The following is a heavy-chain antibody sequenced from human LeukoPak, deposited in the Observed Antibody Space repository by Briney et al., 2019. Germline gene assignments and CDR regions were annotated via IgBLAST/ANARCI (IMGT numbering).Heavy chain of an antibody. CDR1: GFTFSSYS. Sequence: GGSLRLSCAASGFTFSSYSMNWVRQAPGKGLEWVSYISSSSSTIYYADSVKGRFTISRDNAKNSLYLQMNSLRSDDTAVYYCARRVDYYDFWSGSLYYFDYWGQGTLVTVSS. CDR3: ARRVDYYDFWSGSLYYFDY. J-gene: IGHJ4*02. CDR2: ISSSSSTI. V-gene: IGHV3-48*01. D-gene: IGHD3-3*01.